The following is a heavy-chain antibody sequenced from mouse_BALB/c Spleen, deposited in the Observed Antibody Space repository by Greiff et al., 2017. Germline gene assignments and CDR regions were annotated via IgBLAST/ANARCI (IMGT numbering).Heavy chain of an antibody. D-gene: IGHD2-2*01. Sequence: EVQLQQSGPGLVKPSQSLSLTCTVTGYSITSDYAWNWIRQFPGNKLEWMGYISYSGSTSYNPSLKSRISITRDTSKNQFFLQLNSVTTEDTATYYCARNYGYEYFDVWGAGTTVTVSS. CDR2: ISYSGST. CDR3: ARNYGYEYFDV. V-gene: IGHV3-2*02. CDR1: GYSITSDYA. J-gene: IGHJ1*01.